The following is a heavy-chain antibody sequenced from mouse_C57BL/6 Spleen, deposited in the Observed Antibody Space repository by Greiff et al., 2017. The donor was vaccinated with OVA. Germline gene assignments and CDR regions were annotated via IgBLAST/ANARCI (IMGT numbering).Heavy chain of an antibody. CDR3: ARRYGSSDY. V-gene: IGHV1-50*01. Sequence: QVQLQQPGAELVKPGASVKLSCKASGYTFTSYWMQWVKQRPGQGLEWIGEIDPSDSYTNYTQKFKGKATLTVDTSSSTAYMQLSSLTSEDSAVYYCARRYGSSDYWGQGTTLTVSS. CDR2: IDPSDSYT. CDR1: GYTFTSYW. D-gene: IGHD1-1*01. J-gene: IGHJ2*01.